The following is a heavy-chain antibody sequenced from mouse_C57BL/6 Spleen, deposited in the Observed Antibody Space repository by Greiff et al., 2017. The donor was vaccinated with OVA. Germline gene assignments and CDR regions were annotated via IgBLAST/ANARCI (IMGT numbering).Heavy chain of an antibody. J-gene: IGHJ2*01. V-gene: IGHV7-3*01. D-gene: IGHD1-1*01. CDR1: GFTFTDYY. CDR3: ARRYGSSYSFDY. CDR2: IRNKANGYAT. Sequence: DVMLVESGGGLVQPGGSLSLSCAASGFTFTDYYMSWVRQPPGKALEWLGFIRNKANGYATEYSASVKCRFTISRDNSQSILYLQMNALRAEDSATYDCARRYGSSYSFDYWGQGTTLTVSS.